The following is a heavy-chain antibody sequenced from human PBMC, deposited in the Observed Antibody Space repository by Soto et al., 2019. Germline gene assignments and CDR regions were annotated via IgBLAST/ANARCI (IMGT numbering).Heavy chain of an antibody. J-gene: IGHJ6*03. V-gene: IGHV3-74*01. CDR2: INSDGSST. Sequence: PGGSLRLSCAASGFTFSSYWMHWVRQAPGKGLVWVSRINSDGSSTSYADSVKGRFTISRDNAKNTLYLQMNSLRAEDTAVYYCARDRLLLSGYKSPHMDVWGKGTTVNVSS. D-gene: IGHD5-12*01. CDR1: GFTFSSYW. CDR3: ARDRLLLSGYKSPHMDV.